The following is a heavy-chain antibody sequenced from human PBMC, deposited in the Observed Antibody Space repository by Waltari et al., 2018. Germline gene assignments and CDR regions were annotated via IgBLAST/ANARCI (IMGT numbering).Heavy chain of an antibody. CDR2: INPSGGST. Sequence: QVQLVQSGAEVKKPGASVKVSCKASGYTFTSYYMHWVRQAPGQGLEWMGIINPSGGSTSYAQKFQGRVTMTRDTSTSTVYMELSSLRSEDTAVYYCARYLVVVAAGGRALDYWGQGTLVAVSS. CDR1: GYTFTSYY. V-gene: IGHV1-46*01. D-gene: IGHD2-15*01. J-gene: IGHJ4*02. CDR3: ARYLVVVAAGGRALDY.